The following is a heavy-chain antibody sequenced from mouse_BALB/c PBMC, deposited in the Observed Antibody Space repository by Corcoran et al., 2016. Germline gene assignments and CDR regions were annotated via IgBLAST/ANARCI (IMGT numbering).Heavy chain of an antibody. V-gene: IGHV5-17*01. Sequence: EVQLVESGGGLVQPGGSLRLSCAASGFTFSESWMSWVRQAPGKGLEWVANIKVCGREKNYVGSVGGRFTISRDNAKNSLYVKINRLRAEDTGVYYGARGGWAFDYWGQGTLVTVSS. J-gene: IGHJ4*01. D-gene: IGHD1-1*02. CDR1: GFTFSESW. CDR2: IKVCGREK. CDR3: ARGGWAFDY.